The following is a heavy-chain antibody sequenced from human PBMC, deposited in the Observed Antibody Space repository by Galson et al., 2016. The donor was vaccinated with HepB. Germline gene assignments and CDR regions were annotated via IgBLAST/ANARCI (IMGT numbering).Heavy chain of an antibody. CDR1: GGSIRSGFFS. J-gene: IGHJ2*01. Sequence: LSLTCAVSGGSIRSGFFSWGRIRQPPGEGLEWIAYIYHEGTTYANPSLKSRVTMSVDKSRNQFSLNLTAVTAADTAVYYCARMEVPAATSPRGFWYFDLWGRGTLVTVSS. CDR3: ARMEVPAATSPRGFWYFDL. V-gene: IGHV4-30-2*01. CDR2: IYHEGTT. D-gene: IGHD6-25*01.